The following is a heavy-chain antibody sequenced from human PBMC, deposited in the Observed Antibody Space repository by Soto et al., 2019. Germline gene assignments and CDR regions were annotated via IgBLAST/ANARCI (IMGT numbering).Heavy chain of an antibody. CDR3: AKTMCGSSCVYYYYGMDV. Sequence: GGSLRLSCAASGFTFSSYGMHWVRQAPGKGLEWVAVISYDGSNKYYADSVKGRFTISRDNSKNTLYLQMNSLRAEDTAVYYCAKTMCGSSCVYYYYGMDVWGQGTTVTVSS. CDR2: ISYDGSNK. V-gene: IGHV3-30*18. D-gene: IGHD6-6*01. CDR1: GFTFSSYG. J-gene: IGHJ6*02.